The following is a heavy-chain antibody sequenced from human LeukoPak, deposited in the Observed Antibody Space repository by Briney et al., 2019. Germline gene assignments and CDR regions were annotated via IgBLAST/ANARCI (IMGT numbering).Heavy chain of an antibody. CDR3: ARDTFKSIAVAVNYYYYGMDV. D-gene: IGHD6-19*01. CDR1: GGTFSSYA. CDR2: IIPIFGTA. V-gene: IGHV1-69*13. Sequence: SVKVSCKASGGTFSSYAISWVRQAPGQGLEWMGGIIPIFGTANYAQKFQGRVTITADESTSTAYMELSSLRSEDTAVYYCARDTFKSIAVAVNYYYYGMDVWGQGTTVTVSS. J-gene: IGHJ6*02.